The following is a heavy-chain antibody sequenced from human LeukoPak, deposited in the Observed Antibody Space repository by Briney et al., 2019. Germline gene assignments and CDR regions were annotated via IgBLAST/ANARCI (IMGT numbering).Heavy chain of an antibody. CDR2: ISGGGGTT. Sequence: GGSLRLSCAASDFTFSTYAMSWVRQAPGRGLEWVSTISGGGGTTYYADSVKGRFTISRDNSKNTLYLQMSSLRAEDTAVYYCAKLTGEHPPLDYWGQGTLVTVSS. V-gene: IGHV3-23*01. D-gene: IGHD4-17*01. CDR3: AKLTGEHPPLDY. J-gene: IGHJ4*02. CDR1: DFTFSTYA.